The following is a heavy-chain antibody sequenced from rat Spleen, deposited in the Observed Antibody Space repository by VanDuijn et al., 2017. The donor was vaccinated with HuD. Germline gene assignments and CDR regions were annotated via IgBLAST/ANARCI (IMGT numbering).Heavy chain of an antibody. J-gene: IGHJ2*01. CDR1: GFSLSNYG. CDR2: IWGNGIA. V-gene: IGHV2-13*01. Sequence: QVQLKESGPGLVQPSLTLSLTCTVSGFSLSNYGVIWVRQPPGKGLEWMGVIWGNGIANYNSALKSRLTISRDTSKSQVFLKMNSLQTDDTGTYYCTIHPRYWGQGVMVTVSS. D-gene: IGHD3-1*01. CDR3: TIHPRY.